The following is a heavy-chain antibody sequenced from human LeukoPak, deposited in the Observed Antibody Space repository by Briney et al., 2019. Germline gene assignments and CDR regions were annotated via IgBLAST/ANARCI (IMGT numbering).Heavy chain of an antibody. CDR3: ARERGGYSYGYGYYYGMDV. V-gene: IGHV3-33*01. Sequence: GGSLRLSCAASGFTFSSYGMHWVRQAPGKGLEWVAVIWYDGSNKYYADSVKGRFTISRDNSKNTLYLQMNSLRAEDTAVYYCARERGGYSYGYGYYYGMDVWGQGTTVTVSS. CDR2: IWYDGSNK. J-gene: IGHJ6*02. D-gene: IGHD5-18*01. CDR1: GFTFSSYG.